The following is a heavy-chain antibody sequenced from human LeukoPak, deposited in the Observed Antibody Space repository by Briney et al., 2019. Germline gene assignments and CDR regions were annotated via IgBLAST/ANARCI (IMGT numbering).Heavy chain of an antibody. CDR1: GFTFSSYE. V-gene: IGHV3-48*03. CDR3: ARGGSSWYAY. D-gene: IGHD6-13*01. J-gene: IGHJ4*02. CDR2: ISSSGSTI. Sequence: GGSLRLSCAASGFTFSSYEMNWVRQAPGKGLEWVSYISSSGSTIYYADSVKGRFTISRDNAKDSLYLQMNSLRAEDTAVYYCARGGSSWYAYWGQGTLVTVSS.